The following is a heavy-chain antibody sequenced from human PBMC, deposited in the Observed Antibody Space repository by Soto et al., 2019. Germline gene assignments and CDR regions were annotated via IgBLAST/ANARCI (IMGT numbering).Heavy chain of an antibody. D-gene: IGHD3-22*01. CDR1: GFPFTKAW. CDR2: IRSKTSSETR. Sequence: EVQLVESGGSLVTPGGSLRLSCAASGFPFTKAWMTWVRQAPGKGLEWVGRIRSKTSSETREYAAPVKGRFTNSRDDSKNMLYPEMNSLKIEDTGVYYCTTDGFTGIVGIWGQGTMVTVSS. CDR3: TTDGFTGIVGI. J-gene: IGHJ3*01. V-gene: IGHV3-15*01.